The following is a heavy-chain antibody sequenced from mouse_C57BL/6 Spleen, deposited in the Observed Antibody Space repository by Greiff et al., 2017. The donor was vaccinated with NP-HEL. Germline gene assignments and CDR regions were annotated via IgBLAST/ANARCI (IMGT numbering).Heavy chain of an antibody. D-gene: IGHD1-1*01. CDR2: IWSGGST. Sequence: VKLMESGPGLVQPSQSLSITCTVSGFSLTSYGVHWVRQSPGKGLEWLGVIWSGGSTDYNAAFISRLSISKDNSKSQVFFKMNSLQADDTAIYYCARNQYYYGSSYWYFDVWGTGTTVTVSS. J-gene: IGHJ1*03. CDR1: GFSLTSYG. V-gene: IGHV2-2*01. CDR3: ARNQYYYGSSYWYFDV.